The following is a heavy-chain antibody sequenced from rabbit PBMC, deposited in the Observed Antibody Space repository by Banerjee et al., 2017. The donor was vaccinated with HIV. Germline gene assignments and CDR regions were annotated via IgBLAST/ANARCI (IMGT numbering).Heavy chain of an antibody. J-gene: IGHJ4*01. CDR1: GFTLSSYW. Sequence: QEQLVESGGGLVQPEGSLTLTCTASGFTLSSYWMCWVRQAPGKGLEWIGCIWTGNSKTAYANWAKGRFTISKTSSTTVTLQMTSLTAADTAAYFCARDIGAAGSDLWGPGTLVTVS. CDR3: ARDIGAAGSDL. D-gene: IGHD3-1*01. V-gene: IGHV1S45*01. CDR2: IWTGNSKT.